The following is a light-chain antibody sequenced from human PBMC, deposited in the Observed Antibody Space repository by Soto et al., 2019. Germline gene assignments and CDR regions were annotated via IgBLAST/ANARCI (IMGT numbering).Light chain of an antibody. V-gene: IGKV1-39*01. CDR3: QQTFNTPLT. Sequence: DIQMTQSPLSLSASVGDRVAITCRSSLSINTYLNWIQQKPGKAPKVLIYGASSLENGVPSRFSGSGSGTNFTLTISSLQPEDSATYYCQQTFNTPLTFGRGTHLEIK. CDR1: LSINTY. J-gene: IGKJ2*01. CDR2: GAS.